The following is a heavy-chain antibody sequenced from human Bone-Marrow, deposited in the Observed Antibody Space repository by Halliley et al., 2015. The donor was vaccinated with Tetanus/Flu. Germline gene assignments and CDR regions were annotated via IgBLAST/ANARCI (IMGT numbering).Heavy chain of an antibody. V-gene: IGHV4-59*08. J-gene: IGHJ3*02. CDR2: IYYSGNT. D-gene: IGHD2-15*01. Sequence: TLSLTCSVSGASMFPYYWSWIRQPPGKGLEWIGYIYYSGNTNYNPSLKTRATLSVDTSKKQFSLKLTSVTAADTAVYYCARHCSGNSCYTDAFDIWGQGTVVTVSS. CDR3: ARHCSGNSCYTDAFDI. CDR1: GASMFPYY.